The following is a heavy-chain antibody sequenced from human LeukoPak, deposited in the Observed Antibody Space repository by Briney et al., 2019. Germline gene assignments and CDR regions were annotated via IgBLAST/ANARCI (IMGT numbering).Heavy chain of an antibody. CDR2: IYHTGGT. CDR3: ARDAHTYYYDTSGYYFEY. J-gene: IGHJ4*02. V-gene: IGHV4-38-2*02. CDR1: GYSISNSYY. Sequence: SETLSLTCAVSGYSISNSYYWGWIRQPPGKGLEWIGSIYHTGGTYYNPSHKSRVTISIDTSKNQFSLNLSSVTAADTAVYYCARDAHTYYYDTSGYYFEYWGQGALVTVSS. D-gene: IGHD3-22*01.